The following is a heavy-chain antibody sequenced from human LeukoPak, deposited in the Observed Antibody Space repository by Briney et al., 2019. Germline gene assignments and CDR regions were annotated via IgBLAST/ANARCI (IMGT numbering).Heavy chain of an antibody. CDR2: IYYSGST. J-gene: IGHJ4*02. Sequence: PSENVSLTCTVSGGSISSYYWSWIRQPTGKGLEWIGYIYYSGSTNDHPSLKSRVTISVDTSKNQFSLKLSSVTAADTAVYYCARNGGGYDPYYLDYWGQGALVTVSS. V-gene: IGHV4-59*01. D-gene: IGHD5-12*01. CDR1: GGSISSYY. CDR3: ARNGGGYDPYYLDY.